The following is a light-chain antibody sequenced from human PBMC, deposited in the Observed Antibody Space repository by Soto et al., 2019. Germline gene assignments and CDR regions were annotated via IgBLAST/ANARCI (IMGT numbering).Light chain of an antibody. Sequence: VLTPPPSAYRAPGQSVTISCTGTSSDVGRYNYVSWYQQHPGKAPKLMISEVNKRASGVPDRFSGSKSGNTASLTVSGLQAEDEADYYCSSYAGTPFVFGTGTKVTVL. CDR1: SSDVGRYNY. J-gene: IGLJ1*01. CDR2: EVN. CDR3: SSYAGTPFV. V-gene: IGLV2-8*01.